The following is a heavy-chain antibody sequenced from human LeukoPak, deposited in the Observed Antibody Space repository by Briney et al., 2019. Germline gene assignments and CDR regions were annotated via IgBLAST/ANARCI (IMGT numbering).Heavy chain of an antibody. CDR3: ARVIGVNDKYFDP. Sequence: SQTLSLAFNVSSHSFSLSYCGWIRHPAGKGLEWNGRLHPNGSVNYNPSLRSRITLSGDTSKKQVFLRLTAVTAADTAVYYCARVIGVNDKYFDPWGQGIPVTVTS. D-gene: IGHD3-22*01. J-gene: IGHJ5*02. CDR1: SHSFSLSY. CDR2: LHPNGSV. V-gene: IGHV4-4*07.